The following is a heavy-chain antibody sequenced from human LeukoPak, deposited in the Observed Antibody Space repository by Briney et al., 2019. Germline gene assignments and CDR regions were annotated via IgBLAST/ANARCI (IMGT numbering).Heavy chain of an antibody. V-gene: IGHV1-2*02. CDR1: GYTFTVYY. D-gene: IGHD4-17*01. J-gene: IGHJ4*02. Sequence: ASVKVSCKASGYTFTVYYMHWVRQAPGQGLEWMGWINPNSGGTNYAQKFQGRVTMTRDTSISTAYMELSRLRSDDTAVYYCARGRYGDFTRDYWGQGTLVTVSS. CDR2: INPNSGGT. CDR3: ARGRYGDFTRDY.